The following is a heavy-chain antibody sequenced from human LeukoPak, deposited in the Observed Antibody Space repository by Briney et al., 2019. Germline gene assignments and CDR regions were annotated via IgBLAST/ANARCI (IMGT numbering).Heavy chain of an antibody. Sequence: GGSLRLSCAASGFTFSDYYMSWIRQAPGKGLEWVSYISSSSSYTNYAESVKGRFTISRDNAKNSLYLQMNSLRAEDTAVYYCARDFTRPYYGSGSYGYYYGMDVWGKGTTVTVSS. CDR1: GFTFSDYY. V-gene: IGHV3-11*06. CDR3: ARDFTRPYYGSGSYGYYYGMDV. CDR2: ISSSSSYT. J-gene: IGHJ6*04. D-gene: IGHD3-10*01.